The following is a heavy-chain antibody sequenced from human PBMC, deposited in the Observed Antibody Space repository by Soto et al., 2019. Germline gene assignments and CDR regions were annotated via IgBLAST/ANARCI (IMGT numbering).Heavy chain of an antibody. Sequence: TLSLTCTVSGGSISSGGYYCSCIRQHPGKGLEWIGYIYYSGSTYYNPSLKSRVTISVDTSKNQFSLKLSSVTAADTAVYYCAARGIAAAVYNWFDPWGQGTLVTVSS. D-gene: IGHD6-13*01. CDR2: IYYSGST. CDR1: GGSISSGGYY. V-gene: IGHV4-31*03. CDR3: AARGIAAAVYNWFDP. J-gene: IGHJ5*02.